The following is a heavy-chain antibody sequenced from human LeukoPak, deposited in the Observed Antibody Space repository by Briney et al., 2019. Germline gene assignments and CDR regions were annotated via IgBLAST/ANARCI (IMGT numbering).Heavy chain of an antibody. CDR1: GYTFTSYG. CDR3: ARDRIRRGRWHLEYFQH. Sequence: GASVKVSCKASGYTFTSYGISWVRQAPGQGLEWMGWISAYNGNTNYAQKLQGRVTMTTDTSTSTAYMELRSLRSDDTAVYYCARDRIRRGRWHLEYFQHWGQGTLVTVSS. CDR2: ISAYNGNT. J-gene: IGHJ1*01. V-gene: IGHV1-18*01. D-gene: IGHD5-24*01.